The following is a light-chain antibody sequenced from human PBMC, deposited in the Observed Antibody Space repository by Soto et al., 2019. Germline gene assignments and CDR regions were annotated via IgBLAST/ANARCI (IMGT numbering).Light chain of an antibody. CDR1: QIVMSNY. Sequence: EIGLTQSPGTLSLSPGERATLSFMAIQIVMSNYLSCCQQKPCRAPSLLIYGASSRDTGIPDRFNGSASGTDFTLTIRRLAPEDSAEYYCQQYSGPMTFGQGTKVDIK. CDR2: GAS. CDR3: QQYSGPMT. V-gene: IGKV3-20*01. J-gene: IGKJ1*01.